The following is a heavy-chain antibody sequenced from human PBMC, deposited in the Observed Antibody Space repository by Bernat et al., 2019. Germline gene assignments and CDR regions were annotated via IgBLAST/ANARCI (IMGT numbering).Heavy chain of an antibody. D-gene: IGHD2-2*01. CDR2: IHSDGTT. CDR1: GFTFSKYW. V-gene: IGHV3-74*02. CDR3: ARGPDIPATSSFTHGMDV. J-gene: IGHJ6*02. Sequence: VQLVESGGGVVQPGRSLRLSCEVSGFTFSKYWMHWFRQAPGKGLVWVSRIHSDGTTIYADSVKGRFTMSRENAKSTLYLQMNSLSAEDTAVYYCARGPDIPATSSFTHGMDVWGQGTTVTVSS.